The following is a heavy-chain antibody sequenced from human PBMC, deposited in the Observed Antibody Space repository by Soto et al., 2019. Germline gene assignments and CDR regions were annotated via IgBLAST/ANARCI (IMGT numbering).Heavy chain of an antibody. CDR3: ARATGEDKEDY. CDR1: GFTFSSYW. V-gene: IGHV3-7*04. J-gene: IGHJ4*02. D-gene: IGHD3-10*01. CDR2: IKEDGSER. Sequence: EVQLVESGGGLVQPGGSLRLSCAASGFTFSSYWMSWVRQAPGKGLEWVANIKEDGSERYYVDSVKGRFTISRDNAKNSLYLQMNSLRAEETAVYYWARATGEDKEDYWGQGTLVTVSS.